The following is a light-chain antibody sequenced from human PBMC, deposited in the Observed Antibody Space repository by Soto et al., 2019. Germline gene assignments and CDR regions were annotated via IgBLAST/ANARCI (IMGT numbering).Light chain of an antibody. CDR1: QSVLYSSNGKNY. V-gene: IGKV4-1*01. Sequence: DLFLTHNEYCLAVSLSCVAAIKCKSPQSVLYSSNGKNYLAWYQQKPGQPPNLLIYWASTRKSGVPDRFSGSGSGTDFTLTISSLQAEDVAVYYCQQYDNLPTTFGQGTRLEIK. CDR3: QQYDNLPTT. J-gene: IGKJ5*01. CDR2: WAS.